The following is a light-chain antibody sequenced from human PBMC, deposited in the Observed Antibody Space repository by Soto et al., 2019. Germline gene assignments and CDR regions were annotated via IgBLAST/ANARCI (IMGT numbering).Light chain of an antibody. CDR2: GAS. J-gene: IGKJ1*01. Sequence: GLKQSPGTVSFSPGERATLSCRASHSVSSTYLAWYQQKPGQAPRLLISGASRRATGIPDRFSGRGSGTDFTLTISSLQPEDFAPYYCLQASIYPWTFGQGTKA. V-gene: IGKV3-20*01. CDR3: LQASIYPWT. CDR1: HSVSSTY.